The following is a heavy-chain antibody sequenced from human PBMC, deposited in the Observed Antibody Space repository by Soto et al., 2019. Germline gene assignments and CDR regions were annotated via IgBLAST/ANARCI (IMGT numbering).Heavy chain of an antibody. CDR1: VFSLSTSGVG. J-gene: IGHJ2*01. V-gene: IGHV2-5*02. D-gene: IGHD4-4*01. CDR3: VHQAWNNNNYYFDL. CDR2: IYWDDDK. Sequence: QITVKESGPKLVKPSQTLTLTCAFSVFSLSTSGVGVGWVRQPPGKAPEWLALIYWDDDKRYRPSLKSRLSLTKDTSKDQVVFTMTNMDHVDTATYYCVHQAWNNNNYYFDLWGRGTLVTVSS.